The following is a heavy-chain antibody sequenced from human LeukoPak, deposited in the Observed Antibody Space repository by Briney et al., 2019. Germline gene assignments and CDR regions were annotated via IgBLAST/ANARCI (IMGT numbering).Heavy chain of an antibody. CDR3: ARGSPGSSWYFTVNWFDP. D-gene: IGHD6-13*01. Sequence: GGSLRLSCAASGFTFSSYSMKWVRQAPGKGLEWVSSITRTGTYIYYADSVKGRFTISRDNAKNSLYLQMNSLRAEDTAVYYCARGSPGSSWYFTVNWFDPWGQGTLVTVSS. CDR2: ITRTGTYI. V-gene: IGHV3-21*04. CDR1: GFTFSSYS. J-gene: IGHJ5*02.